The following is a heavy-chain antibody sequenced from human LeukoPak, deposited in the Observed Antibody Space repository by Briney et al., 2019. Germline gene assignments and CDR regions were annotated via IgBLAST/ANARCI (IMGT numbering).Heavy chain of an antibody. J-gene: IGHJ6*02. CDR1: GGSFSGYY. CDR3: ARDHPVRERVYYYYGMDV. V-gene: IGHV4-34*01. D-gene: IGHD6-13*01. CDR2: VNHSGST. Sequence: SETLSLTCAVYGGSFSGYYWSWIRQPPGKGLEWIGEVNHSGSTNYNPSLKSRVTISVDTSKNQFSLKLSSVTAADTAVYYCARDHPVRERVYYYYGMDVWGQGTTVTVSS.